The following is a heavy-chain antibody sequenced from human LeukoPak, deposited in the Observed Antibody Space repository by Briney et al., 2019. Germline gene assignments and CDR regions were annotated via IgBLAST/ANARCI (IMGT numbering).Heavy chain of an antibody. CDR3: ARDYVFAFDY. J-gene: IGHJ4*02. D-gene: IGHD3-10*02. CDR1: GFRFSTYS. CDR2: ISHSGGAE. Sequence: GGSLRLSCAASGFRFSTYSMNWVRQAPGKGLEWISYISHSGGAEHYTDSVKGGFTISRDNAKNALYLQMNSLRAEDTAVYFCARDYVFAFDYWSQGTLVTVSS. V-gene: IGHV3-48*01.